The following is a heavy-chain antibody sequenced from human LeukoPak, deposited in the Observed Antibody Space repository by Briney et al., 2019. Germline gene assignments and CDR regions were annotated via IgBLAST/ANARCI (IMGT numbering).Heavy chain of an antibody. D-gene: IGHD4-11*01. CDR3: ASYYSNYEY. V-gene: IGHV4-34*01. J-gene: IGHJ4*02. CDR2: INHSGST. CDR1: GGSFSGYY. Sequence: PSETLSLTCAVYGGSFSGYYWSWIRQPPGKGLEWIGEINHSGSTNYNPSLKSRVTISVDTSKNQFSLKLSSVTAADTAVYYCASYYSNYEYWGQGTLVTVSS.